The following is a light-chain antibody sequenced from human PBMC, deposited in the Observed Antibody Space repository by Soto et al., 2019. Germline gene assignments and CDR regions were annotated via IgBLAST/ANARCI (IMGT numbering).Light chain of an antibody. V-gene: IGKV3-20*01. CDR1: QSVNSNY. Sequence: EIVLTQSPGTLSLSPGERATLSCRSSQSVNSNYLAWYQQKPGQAPRLLIYAASSRAAGFPDRFSGSGSETDFTLTISRLEPEDFAVYYCQQYGGSPWTVGQGTKVDIK. CDR2: AAS. CDR3: QQYGGSPWT. J-gene: IGKJ1*01.